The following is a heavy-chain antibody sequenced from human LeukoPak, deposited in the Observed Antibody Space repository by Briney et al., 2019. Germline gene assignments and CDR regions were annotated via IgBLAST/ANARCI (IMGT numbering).Heavy chain of an antibody. CDR3: ARDLSGSYTVDY. Sequence: PGGSLRLSCAASGFTSSYYAMSWVRQAPGAGLEWVSLISGNGGSTYYADSVKGRFTISRDNSKNTLFLQMDSLRPEDTAVYYCARDLSGSYTVDYWGQGTLVTVSS. D-gene: IGHD3-10*01. CDR1: GFTSSYYA. J-gene: IGHJ4*02. CDR2: ISGNGGST. V-gene: IGHV3-23*01.